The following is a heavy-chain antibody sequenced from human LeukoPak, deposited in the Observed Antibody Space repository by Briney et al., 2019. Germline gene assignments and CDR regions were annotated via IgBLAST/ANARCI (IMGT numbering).Heavy chain of an antibody. CDR3: ARIVRQDGGYLDL. D-gene: IGHD3-16*02. Sequence: SETLSLTCTVSAGSISAYYWTWIRQPPGKGLEWIGYTSDSGSSNYKSSLKSQVSMSADTSKRQFSLTLTSVTAADTAVYYCARIVRQDGGYLDLWGRGSLVTVSS. CDR2: TSDSGSS. V-gene: IGHV4-59*08. CDR1: AGSISAYY. J-gene: IGHJ2*01.